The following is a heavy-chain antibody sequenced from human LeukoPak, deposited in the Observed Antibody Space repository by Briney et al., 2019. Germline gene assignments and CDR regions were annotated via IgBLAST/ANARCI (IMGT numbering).Heavy chain of an antibody. D-gene: IGHD5-24*01. CDR1: DFRFTSYR. CDR2: IDPSDSYI. J-gene: IGHJ4*02. CDR3: ARHVIRDGYNNLLDY. V-gene: IGHV5-10-1*01. Sequence: GGSRQISGQGSDFRFTSYRISWVRQLPGKGLDGMERIDPSDSYINYSPSFQGHVTISADKSISTAYLQLSSLKASDTAMYYCARHVIRDGYNNLLDYWGQGTLVTVSS.